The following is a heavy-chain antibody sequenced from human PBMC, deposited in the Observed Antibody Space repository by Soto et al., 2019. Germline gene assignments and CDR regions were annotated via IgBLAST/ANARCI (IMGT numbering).Heavy chain of an antibody. CDR1: GGSISSGDYY. V-gene: IGHV4-30-4*01. CDR3: ARVRRGYSYGYDY. Sequence: SETLSLTCTVSGGSISSGDYYWSWIRQPLGKGLEWIGYIYYSGSTYYNPSLKSRVTISVDTSKNQFSLKLSSVTAADTAVFFCARVRRGYSYGYDYWSQGTLVTVSS. J-gene: IGHJ4*02. CDR2: IYYSGST. D-gene: IGHD5-18*01.